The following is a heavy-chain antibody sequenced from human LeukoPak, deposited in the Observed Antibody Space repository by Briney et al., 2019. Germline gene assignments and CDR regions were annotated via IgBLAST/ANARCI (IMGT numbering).Heavy chain of an antibody. D-gene: IGHD6-19*01. CDR1: GYTFTGYF. CDR3: AKGQWLVPPPFDY. J-gene: IGHJ4*02. Sequence: ASVTVSCKASGYTFTGYFLHWVRQAPGHGLEWMGWINPNTGGTNYAQKFQGGVTMTRATSISTAYMELSRLRSDDTAVYYCAKGQWLVPPPFDYWGQGTLVTVSS. V-gene: IGHV1-2*02. CDR2: INPNTGGT.